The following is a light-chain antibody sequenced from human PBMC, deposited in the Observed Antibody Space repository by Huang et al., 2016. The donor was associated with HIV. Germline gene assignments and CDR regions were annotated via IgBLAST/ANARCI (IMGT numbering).Light chain of an antibody. V-gene: IGKV3-15*01. CDR2: GAS. Sequence: DIVMTQSPATLSVSLGERFTLSCRSSQNVNRNVDWYQHKPGQVPRLVIHGASTRATGVSDRFRGSGSGTEFTLTISSLQAEDFALYYCQQYNNWPPWTFGQGTKLEIK. CDR3: QQYNNWPPWT. J-gene: IGKJ1*01. CDR1: QNVNRN.